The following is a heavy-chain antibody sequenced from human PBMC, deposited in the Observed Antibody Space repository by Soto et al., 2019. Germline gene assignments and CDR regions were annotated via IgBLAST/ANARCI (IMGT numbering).Heavy chain of an antibody. Sequence: GGSLRLSCAASGFTFSHAWMSWVRQAPGKGLEWVGRIKSKADGETKDYGAPVRGRFTISRDDAKDTLYLQMNSLRFEDTAVYYCCVVKRLDQYSTSGYWFDPWGPGTLVTVSS. CDR1: GFTFSHAW. J-gene: IGHJ5*02. V-gene: IGHV3-15*01. CDR3: CVVKRLDQYSTSGYWFDP. D-gene: IGHD2-15*01. CDR2: IKSKADGETK.